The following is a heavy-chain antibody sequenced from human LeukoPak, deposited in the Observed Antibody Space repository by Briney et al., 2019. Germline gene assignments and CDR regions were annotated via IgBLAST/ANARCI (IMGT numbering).Heavy chain of an antibody. CDR1: GITFSSYS. Sequence: GGSLRLSCAASGITFSSYSMNWVRQAPGKGLEWVPSISTGSTYIYNADSVRGRFTISRDNAKTSLYLQMTSLRVEDTAVYYCAGRYCSSTSCYARFDYWGQGTLVTVS. D-gene: IGHD2-2*01. J-gene: IGHJ4*02. CDR3: AGRYCSSTSCYARFDY. CDR2: ISTGSTYI. V-gene: IGHV3-21*01.